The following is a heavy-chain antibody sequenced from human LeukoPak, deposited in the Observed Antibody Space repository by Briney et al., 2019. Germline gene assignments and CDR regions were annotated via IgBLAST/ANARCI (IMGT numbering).Heavy chain of an antibody. CDR3: ARDTYCYDSSGYEYYFDY. CDR1: GGSFSGYY. Sequence: SETLSLTCAVYGGSFSGYYWSWIRQPPGKGLEWIGEINHSGSTNYNPSLKSRVTISVDTSKNQFSLKLSSVTAAETAVYYCARDTYCYDSSGYEYYFDYGGQGTLVTVSS. V-gene: IGHV4-34*01. D-gene: IGHD3-22*01. J-gene: IGHJ4*02. CDR2: INHSGST.